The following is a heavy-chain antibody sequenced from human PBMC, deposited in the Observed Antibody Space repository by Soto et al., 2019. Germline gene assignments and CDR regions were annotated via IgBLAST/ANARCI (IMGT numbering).Heavy chain of an antibody. J-gene: IGHJ3*01. CDR1: GFTFSSSG. Sequence: EGQLLQSGGGLVQPGESLRLSCAASGFTFSSSGMSWVRQAPGKGLEWVSSISIRGDYRYYADSVKGRFTISRDNSKNTLYLQMSSLSAEDTALYYCAIHGRFDFWGQGTMVAVSS. V-gene: IGHV3-23*01. D-gene: IGHD4-17*01. CDR2: ISIRGDYR. CDR3: AIHGRFDF.